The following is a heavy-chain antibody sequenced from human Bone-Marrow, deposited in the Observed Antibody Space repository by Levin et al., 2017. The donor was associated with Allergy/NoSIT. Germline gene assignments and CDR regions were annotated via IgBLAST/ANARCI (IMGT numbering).Heavy chain of an antibody. CDR2: ISSRGSII. V-gene: IGHV3-11*01. J-gene: IGHJ5*02. Sequence: LSLTCAASGFTFSDYYMSWIRQAPGKGLEWISYISSRGSIIHYADSVKGRFTISRDNTKNSLYLQMNGLRVEDTAVYYCARDVMVETSNWYDPWGQGTLVTVSS. CDR1: GFTFSDYY. CDR3: ARDVMVETSNWYDP. D-gene: IGHD4/OR15-4a*01.